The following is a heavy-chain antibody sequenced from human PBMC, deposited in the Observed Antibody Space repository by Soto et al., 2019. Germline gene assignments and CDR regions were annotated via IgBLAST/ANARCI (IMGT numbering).Heavy chain of an antibody. D-gene: IGHD6-19*01. CDR3: VAGQYFFDY. CDR2: ISYDGSNK. CDR1: GFSFSSYG. Sequence: SLRLSCAASGFSFSSYGMQWVRQAPGKGLEWVAVISYDGSNKYYADSVKDRFTISRDNSKKTLYLQMNSLRADDTAVYYCVAGQYFFDYCGQGTLVTAPQ. V-gene: IGHV3-30*03. J-gene: IGHJ4*02.